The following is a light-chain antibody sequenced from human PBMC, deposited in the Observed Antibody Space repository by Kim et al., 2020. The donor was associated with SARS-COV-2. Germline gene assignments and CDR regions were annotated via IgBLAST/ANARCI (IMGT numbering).Light chain of an antibody. V-gene: IGLV10-54*04. J-gene: IGLJ3*02. CDR1: SNNVGDQG. Sequence: QAGLTQPPSVSKALGQTATLTCTGDSNNVGDQGAAWLQQHQGHPPKLLSYRGNSRPSGISERFSASRSGNTDSLTITGLQPEDEADYDCSAWDSSLSAWVFGGGTQLTVL. CDR3: SAWDSSLSAWV. CDR2: RGN.